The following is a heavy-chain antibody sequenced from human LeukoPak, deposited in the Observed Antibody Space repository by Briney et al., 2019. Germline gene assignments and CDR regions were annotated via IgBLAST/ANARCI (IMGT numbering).Heavy chain of an antibody. CDR3: ARDRGEALDY. Sequence: PSETLSLTCTVSGGSISSYYWSWIRQPPGKGLEWIGYIFYSGSTKYNPSLKSRVTISVDTSKNQFSLKPNSVTAADTAVYYCARDRGEALDYWGQGTLVTVSS. J-gene: IGHJ4*02. V-gene: IGHV4-59*01. CDR2: IFYSGST. CDR1: GGSISSYY. D-gene: IGHD3-16*01.